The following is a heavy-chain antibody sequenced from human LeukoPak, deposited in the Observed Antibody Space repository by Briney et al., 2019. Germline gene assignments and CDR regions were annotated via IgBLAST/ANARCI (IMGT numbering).Heavy chain of an antibody. CDR1: GGSISSYY. J-gene: IGHJ4*02. CDR2: IYYSGST. V-gene: IGHV4-59*01. D-gene: IGHD3-10*01. CDR3: AGATMVRGVRSGDDY. Sequence: SETLSLTCSVSGGSISSYYWSWIRQPPGKGLEWIWYIYYSGSTNYNPSLKSRVTISVDPSKNQFSLKLSSVAAEDTAVYYCAGATMVRGVRSGDDYWGQGTLVTVSS.